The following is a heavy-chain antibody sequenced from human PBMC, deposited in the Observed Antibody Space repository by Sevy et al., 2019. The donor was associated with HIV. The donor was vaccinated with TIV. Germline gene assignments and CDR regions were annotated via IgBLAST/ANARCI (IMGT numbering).Heavy chain of an antibody. CDR2: ITISGGTS. V-gene: IGHV3-23*01. Sequence: GGSLRLSCAASGFTVSKYAMSWVRQAPGKGLEWVSVITISGGTSYYADSVKGRFTISRDSSKNTLYLQMNSLRAEDTAVYYCAKDRVSGTYYTGDFDYWGQGTLVTVSS. CDR3: AKDRVSGTYYTGDFDY. CDR1: GFTVSKYA. J-gene: IGHJ4*02. D-gene: IGHD3-10*01.